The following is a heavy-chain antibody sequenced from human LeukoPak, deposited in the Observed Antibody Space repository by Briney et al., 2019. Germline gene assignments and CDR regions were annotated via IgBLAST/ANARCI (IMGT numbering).Heavy chain of an antibody. CDR3: ARETSDS. CDR2: INPSGSTT. CDR1: GYTFTSYF. J-gene: IGHJ5*01. V-gene: IGHV1-46*01. Sequence: ASVKVSCKASGYTFTSYFMHWVRQAPGQGLEWLGMINPSGSTTTYAQKFQGRVTMTRDTSTSTVYMELSSLRSEDTAVYYCARETSDSWGQGTLVTVSS. D-gene: IGHD1-1*01.